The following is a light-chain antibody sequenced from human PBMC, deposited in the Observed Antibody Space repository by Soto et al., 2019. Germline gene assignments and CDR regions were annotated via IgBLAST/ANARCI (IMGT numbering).Light chain of an antibody. V-gene: IGKV1-12*01. Sequence: DIWMTQSPSSVSASVGDRVTITCRASQSISSWLAWYQQKPGKAPQLLIYAASSLQSGVPSRFSGSGSGTDFTLTISSRQPEDFSTYYCQHAPSFPFTFGPGTKVDF. J-gene: IGKJ3*01. CDR3: QHAPSFPFT. CDR1: QSISSW. CDR2: AAS.